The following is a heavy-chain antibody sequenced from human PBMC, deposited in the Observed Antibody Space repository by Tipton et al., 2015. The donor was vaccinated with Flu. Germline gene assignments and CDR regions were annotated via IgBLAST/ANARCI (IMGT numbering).Heavy chain of an antibody. CDR3: ASKVANWGVWEPLDY. J-gene: IGHJ4*01. CDR1: GGSISSYY. Sequence: TLSLTCTVSGGSISSYYWSWIRQSPGKGLEWIAYIYYAGGINYNPSLKSRATISVDTPRNQFSLKLTSVTAADTAVYYCASKVANWGVWEPLDYWGPGTLVTVSS. D-gene: IGHD7-27*01. V-gene: IGHV4-59*12. CDR2: IYYAGGI.